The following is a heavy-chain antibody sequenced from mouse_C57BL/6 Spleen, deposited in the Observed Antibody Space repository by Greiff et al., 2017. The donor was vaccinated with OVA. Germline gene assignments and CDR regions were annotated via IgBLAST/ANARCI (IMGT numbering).Heavy chain of an antibody. CDR1: GYTFTSYW. Sequence: QVQLQQPGAELVKPGASVKLSCKASGYTFTSYWMHWVKQRPGQGLEWIGMIHPNSGSTNYNEKFKSKATLTVDKSSSTDYMQLSRLTSEDSAVYYCAKITTVVATDDWGQGTTLTV. V-gene: IGHV1-64*01. CDR2: IHPNSGST. CDR3: AKITTVVATDD. D-gene: IGHD1-1*01. J-gene: IGHJ2*01.